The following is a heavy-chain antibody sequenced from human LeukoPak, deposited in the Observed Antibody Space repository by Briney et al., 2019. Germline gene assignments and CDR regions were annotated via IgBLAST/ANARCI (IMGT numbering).Heavy chain of an antibody. CDR3: GKDAAFDI. J-gene: IGHJ3*02. CDR1: GFNFDDYV. V-gene: IGHV3-43D*03. CDR2: ISWNGENT. Sequence: GGSLRLSCAASGFNFDDYVMHWVRQAPGKGLGWVALISWNGENTYYADSVKGRFTISRDNTKDSLFLQMNSLRTDDSALYYCGKDAAFDIWGQGTLVTVSS.